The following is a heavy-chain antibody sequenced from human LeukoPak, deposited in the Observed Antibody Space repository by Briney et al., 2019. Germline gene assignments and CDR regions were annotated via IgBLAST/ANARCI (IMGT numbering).Heavy chain of an antibody. CDR1: GGSISSYY. CDR3: AGGSQWLVFDY. J-gene: IGHJ4*02. V-gene: IGHV4-59*01. Sequence: SETLSLTCSVSGGSISSYYWSWFRQPPGKGLEWIGYIYYSGSTNYNPSLKSRVTISVDTSKNQFSLKLSSVTAADTAVYYCAGGSQWLVFDYWGQGTLVTVST. CDR2: IYYSGST. D-gene: IGHD6-19*01.